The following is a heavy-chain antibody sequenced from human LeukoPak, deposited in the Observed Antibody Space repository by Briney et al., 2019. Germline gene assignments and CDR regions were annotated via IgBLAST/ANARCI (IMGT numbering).Heavy chain of an antibody. Sequence: GGSLRLSCAASGFTFSSYEMNWVRQAPGKGLEWVSYISSSGSTIYYADSVKGRFTISRDNAKNSLYLQMNSLRAEDTAVYYCARDLRGGLGGFFGWVDYYYYGMDVWGQGTTVTVSS. J-gene: IGHJ6*02. CDR1: GFTFSSYE. V-gene: IGHV3-48*03. D-gene: IGHD3-16*01. CDR3: ARDLRGGLGGFFGWVDYYYYGMDV. CDR2: ISSSGSTI.